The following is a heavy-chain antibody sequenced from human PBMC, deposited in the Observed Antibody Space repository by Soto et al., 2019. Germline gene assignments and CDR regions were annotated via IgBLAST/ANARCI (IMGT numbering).Heavy chain of an antibody. D-gene: IGHD3-22*01. CDR2: INWNGGST. Sequence: GGSLRLSCAASGFTFDDYGMSWVRQAPGKGLEWVSGINWNGGSTGYADSVKGRFTISRDNAKNSLYLQMNSLRAEDTALYYCAREGGITMIVVVITRVAFDIWGQGTMVTVSS. J-gene: IGHJ3*02. CDR3: AREGGITMIVVVITRVAFDI. V-gene: IGHV3-20*04. CDR1: GFTFDDYG.